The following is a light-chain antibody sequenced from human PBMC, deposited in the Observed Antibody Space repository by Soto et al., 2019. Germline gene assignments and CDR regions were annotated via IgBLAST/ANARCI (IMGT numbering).Light chain of an antibody. V-gene: IGLV2-8*01. CDR1: SSDVGGYNS. CDR3: SSYAGSNTPYV. CDR2: EVI. J-gene: IGLJ1*01. Sequence: QSVLTQPPSASGSPGQSVTISCTGTSSDVGGYNSVSWYQQHPGKAPKVMIYEVIKRPSGVPDRFSGSKSGNTASLTVSGLQAEDEAEYYCSSYAGSNTPYVFGTGTKLTVL.